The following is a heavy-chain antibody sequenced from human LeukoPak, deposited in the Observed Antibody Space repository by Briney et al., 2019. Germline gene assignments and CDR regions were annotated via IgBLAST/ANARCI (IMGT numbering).Heavy chain of an antibody. J-gene: IGHJ6*02. V-gene: IGHV3-48*01. CDR3: VRDGNRGYDMDV. Sequence: GSLRLSCATSGFTLRYYQMNWVRQALGKGLEWVSYINVVNGAIYYADSVKGRFTISGDIATNSVYLQMNSLRAEDTALYYCVRDGNRGYDMDVWGQGTAVTVSS. CDR1: GFTLRYYQ. CDR2: INVVNGAI. D-gene: IGHD3-10*01.